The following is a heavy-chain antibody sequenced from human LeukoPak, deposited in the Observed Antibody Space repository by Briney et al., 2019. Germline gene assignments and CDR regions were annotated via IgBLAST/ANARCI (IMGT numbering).Heavy chain of an antibody. Sequence: GGSLRLSCAASGFTFSSYAMSWVRQAPGKGLEWVSAISGSGGSTYYADSVKGRFTISRDNSKNTLYLQMNSLRAEAPAVYYCAKYIGEKGSYVVFDYWGQGTLVTVSS. V-gene: IGHV3-23*01. D-gene: IGHD3-16*01. J-gene: IGHJ4*02. CDR2: ISGSGGST. CDR3: AKYIGEKGSYVVFDY. CDR1: GFTFSSYA.